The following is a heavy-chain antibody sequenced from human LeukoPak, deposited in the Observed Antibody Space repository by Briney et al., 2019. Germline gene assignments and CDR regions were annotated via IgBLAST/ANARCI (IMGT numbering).Heavy chain of an antibody. CDR3: AKDARRSSGWWFFDH. CDR2: ISGSGDST. V-gene: IGHV3-23*01. D-gene: IGHD6-19*01. Sequence: GGSLRLSCAASGFTFSSYAMSWVRQAPGKGLEWVSAISGSGDSTYSTDSVKGRFTTSRDNSKNTLYLQMNSLRAEDTAVYYCAKDARRSSGWWFFDHWGQGTLVTVSS. CDR1: GFTFSSYA. J-gene: IGHJ4*02.